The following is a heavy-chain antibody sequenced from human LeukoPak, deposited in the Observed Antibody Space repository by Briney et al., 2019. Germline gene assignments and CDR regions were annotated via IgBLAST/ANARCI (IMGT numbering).Heavy chain of an antibody. Sequence: AGSLRLSCAASGFTFSSYCMHWVRQVPGKGLVWVSRINSDGSSTSYADSVKGRFTISRDNAKNTLYLQMNSLRAEDTAVYYCARPQYSSSRFDSWGQGTLVTVSS. CDR3: ARPQYSSSRFDS. CDR2: INSDGSST. D-gene: IGHD6-6*01. V-gene: IGHV3-74*01. J-gene: IGHJ4*02. CDR1: GFTFSSYC.